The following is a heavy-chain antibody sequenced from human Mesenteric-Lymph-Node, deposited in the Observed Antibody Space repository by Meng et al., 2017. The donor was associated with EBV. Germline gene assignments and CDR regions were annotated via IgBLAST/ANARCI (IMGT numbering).Heavy chain of an antibody. CDR1: GGSISSSNW. J-gene: IGHJ4*02. CDR3: ASYATLYPLS. CDR2: IYHSGST. Sequence: QVQLQGSDPSQVKPSGTLSRTCAGAGGSISSSNWWSWVRQPPGKWLEWIGEIYHSGSTNYNPSLKSRVTISVYKSKNQFSLKLSSVTAADTAVYYCASYATLYPLSWGQGTLVTVSS. D-gene: IGHD5-24*01. V-gene: IGHV4-4*02.